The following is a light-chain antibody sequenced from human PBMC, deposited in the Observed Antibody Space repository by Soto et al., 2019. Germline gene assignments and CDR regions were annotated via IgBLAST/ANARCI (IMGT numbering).Light chain of an antibody. CDR2: EVT. Sequence: QSVLTQPASVSGSPGQSVTISCSGSDIGNYNLVSWYQHLPGRAPKLVIFEVTMRPSGISDRFSGSKSASTASLTISGLQAEDEGDYYCASYAGSRTYVFGSGTKVTVL. V-gene: IGLV2-23*02. CDR3: ASYAGSRTYV. J-gene: IGLJ1*01. CDR1: SDIGNYNL.